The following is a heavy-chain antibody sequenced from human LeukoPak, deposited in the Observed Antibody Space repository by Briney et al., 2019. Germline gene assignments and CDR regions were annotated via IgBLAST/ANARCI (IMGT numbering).Heavy chain of an antibody. CDR2: IKQDGSEK. CDR1: GFTFSSYW. D-gene: IGHD6-13*01. CDR3: AREPSKGIAAAGTGY. V-gene: IGHV3-7*03. J-gene: IGHJ4*02. Sequence: PGGSLRLSCAASGFTFSSYWMSWVRQAPGKGLEWVANIKQDGSEKYYVDSVKGRFTISRDNAKNSLYLQMNGLRAEDTAVYYCAREPSKGIAAAGTGYWGQGTLVTVSS.